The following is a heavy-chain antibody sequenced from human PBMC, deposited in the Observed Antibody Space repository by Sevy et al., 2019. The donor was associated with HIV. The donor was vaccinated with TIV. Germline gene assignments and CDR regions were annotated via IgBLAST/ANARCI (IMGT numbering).Heavy chain of an antibody. D-gene: IGHD3-16*01. CDR3: VRHYDYRFDY. CDR2: IYYSGST. Sequence: SETLSLTCTVSGGSISSTSYSWGWIRQPPGKGLEWIGTIYYSGSTFYNPSLKSRVTISVDTSKNQFSLKLSSVTAADTAVYYCVRHYDYRFDYWGQGTLVTVSS. J-gene: IGHJ4*02. V-gene: IGHV4-39*01. CDR1: GGSISSTSYS.